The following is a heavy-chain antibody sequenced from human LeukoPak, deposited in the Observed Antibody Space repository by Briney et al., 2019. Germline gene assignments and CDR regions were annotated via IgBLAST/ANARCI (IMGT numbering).Heavy chain of an antibody. D-gene: IGHD3-3*01. CDR3: AREGTYYDFWSGYSYPVYYFDY. CDR2: IYYSGST. V-gene: IGHV4-59*11. J-gene: IGHJ4*02. Sequence: SETLSLTCTVSGGSISSHYWSWIRQPPGKGLDWIGYIYYSGSTNYNPSLKSRVTISVDTSKNQFSLTLSSVTAADSAVYYCAREGTYYDFWSGYSYPVYYFDYWGQGTLVTVSS. CDR1: GGSISSHY.